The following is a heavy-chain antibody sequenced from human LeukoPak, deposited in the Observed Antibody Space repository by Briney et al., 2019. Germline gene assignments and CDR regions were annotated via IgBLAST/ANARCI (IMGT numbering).Heavy chain of an antibody. D-gene: IGHD3-22*01. CDR2: MNPNSGNT. J-gene: IGHJ4*02. V-gene: IGHV1-8*01. CDR1: GYTFTSYD. Sequence: ASVKVSCKASGYTFTSYDINWVRQATGQGLEWMGWMNPNSGNTGYAQKFQGRVTMTRNTSISTAYMELGSLRSEDTAVYYCARVTGDYYDSSGCLDYWGQGTLVTVSS. CDR3: ARVTGDYYDSSGCLDY.